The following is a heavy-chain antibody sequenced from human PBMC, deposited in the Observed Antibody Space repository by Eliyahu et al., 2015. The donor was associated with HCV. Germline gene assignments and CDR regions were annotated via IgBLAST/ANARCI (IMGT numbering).Heavy chain of an antibody. J-gene: IGHJ4*02. CDR2: INPNSGGT. V-gene: IGHV1-2*02. CDR3: ASLQSGELPQPDY. D-gene: IGHD1-26*01. Sequence: QVQLVQSGAEVKKPGASVKVXCKASGYXXTGYYMXWVRQAPGQGLEWMGWINPNSGGTNYAQKFQGRVTMTRDTSISTAYMELSRLRSDDTAVYYCASLQSGELPQPDYWGQGTLVTVSS. CDR1: GYXXTGYY.